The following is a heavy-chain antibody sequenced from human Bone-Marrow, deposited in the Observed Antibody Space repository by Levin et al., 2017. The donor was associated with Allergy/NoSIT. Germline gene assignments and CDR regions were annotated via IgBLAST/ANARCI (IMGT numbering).Heavy chain of an antibody. Sequence: KGSGPTLVKPTQRLTLTCSFSGFTLETTGVAVGWIRQPPGKALEWLALIQWDDDTQYNPSLRSRLTITKGTSRSQVVLTMTNVDPVDTATYYCARIIIPAGTGFDFWGQGTLVTVSS. D-gene: IGHD6-13*01. CDR2: IQWDDDT. CDR1: GFTLETTGVA. J-gene: IGHJ4*02. V-gene: IGHV2-5*02. CDR3: ARIIIPAGTGFDF.